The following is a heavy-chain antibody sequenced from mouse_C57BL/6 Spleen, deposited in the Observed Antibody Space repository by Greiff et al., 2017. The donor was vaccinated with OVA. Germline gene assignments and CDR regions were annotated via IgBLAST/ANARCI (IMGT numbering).Heavy chain of an antibody. D-gene: IGHD1-1*01. CDR3: TTLYYGSPWFAY. CDR2: IDPETGGT. V-gene: IGHV1-15*01. Sequence: QVQLQQSGAELVRPGASVTLSCKASGYTFTDYEMHWVKQTPVHGLEWIGAIDPETGGTAYNQKFKGKAILTAAKSSSTAYMELRSLTYDDSVVYYGTTLYYGSPWFAYWGQGTLVTVSA. CDR1: GYTFTDYE. J-gene: IGHJ3*01.